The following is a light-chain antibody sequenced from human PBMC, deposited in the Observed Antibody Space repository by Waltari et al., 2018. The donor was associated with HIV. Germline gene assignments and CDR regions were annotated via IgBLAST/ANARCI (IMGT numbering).Light chain of an antibody. J-gene: IGLJ3*02. CDR3: SAYTFSNIPL. CDR2: DVN. V-gene: IGLV2-14*03. Sequence: QSALSQPASVSGSPGQSITISCFGTSADIGTFDYVSWYQQYAVKAPRLLIYDVNVRSSGVSNRFSGSKSCDTASLTISGLQTEDEADYYCSAYTFSNIPLFGGGTKLTVL. CDR1: SADIGTFDY.